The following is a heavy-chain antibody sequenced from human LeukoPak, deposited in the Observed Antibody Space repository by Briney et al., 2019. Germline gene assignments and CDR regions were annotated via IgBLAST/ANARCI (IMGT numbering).Heavy chain of an antibody. CDR2: ISGSGGST. CDR3: AKDLTWIQLWYRFDY. CDR1: GFTCSSYA. J-gene: IGHJ4*02. V-gene: IGHV3-23*01. D-gene: IGHD5-18*01. Sequence: SGGSLRLSCAASGFTCSSYALSWVRQAPGKGLEWVSAISGSGGSTYNADSVKGRFTISRDNSKNTLYLQMNSLRAEDTAVYYCAKDLTWIQLWYRFDYWGQGALVTVSS.